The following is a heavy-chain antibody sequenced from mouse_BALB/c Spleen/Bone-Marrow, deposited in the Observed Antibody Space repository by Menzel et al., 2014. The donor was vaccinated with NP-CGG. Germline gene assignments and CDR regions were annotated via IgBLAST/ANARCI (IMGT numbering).Heavy chain of an antibody. CDR1: EFSLSSYG. Sequence: QVQLQQSGPGLVAPSQSLSITCTVSEFSLSSYGVHWVRQPPGKGLEWLGLIWAGGSMIYNSALMSRLSISKDNSKSKDYLKMKIQQNDDTAMYYCAGKGHGKNGSSGYAMDYWGQGTSVTVSS. CDR3: AGKGHGKNGSSGYAMDY. J-gene: IGHJ4*01. D-gene: IGHD1-1*01. CDR2: IWAGGSM. V-gene: IGHV2-9*02.